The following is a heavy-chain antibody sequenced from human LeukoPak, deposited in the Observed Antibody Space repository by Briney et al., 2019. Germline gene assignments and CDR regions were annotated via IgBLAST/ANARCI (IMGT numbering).Heavy chain of an antibody. V-gene: IGHV3-49*04. Sequence: PGRSLRLSCTASGFTFSDYAMSWVRQAPGKGLEWVGFIRNKANGGTADYAASVKGRFTISRDDSKTIAYLQMNSLKTEDTAVYYCSRAYSTGWLGINDYWGQGALVTVSS. CDR3: SRAYSTGWLGINDY. CDR1: GFTFSDYA. D-gene: IGHD6-19*01. CDR2: IRNKANGGTA. J-gene: IGHJ4*02.